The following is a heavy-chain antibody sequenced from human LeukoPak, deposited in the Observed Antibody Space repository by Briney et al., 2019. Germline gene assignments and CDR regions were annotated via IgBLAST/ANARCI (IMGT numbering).Heavy chain of an antibody. CDR3: AGRLASLINPFDA. D-gene: IGHD3-9*01. CDR1: GGTISSYY. Sequence: SSETLSLIPRVSGGTISSYYWSWIRQPPGKGLEWIGDISYSGSTNYNPSLKSRVTVSVDTSNKQFSLKLSSVTAADTAVYYCAGRLASLINPFDACGHGTLVTVSS. V-gene: IGHV4-59*01. CDR2: ISYSGST. J-gene: IGHJ5*01.